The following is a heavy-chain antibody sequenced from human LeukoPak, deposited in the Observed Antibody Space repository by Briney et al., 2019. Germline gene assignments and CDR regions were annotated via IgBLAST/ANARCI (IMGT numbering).Heavy chain of an antibody. Sequence: ASVKVSCKASGYTFTSYDINWVRQATGQGLEWMGWMNPNSGNTGYAQKFQGRVTMTRNTSISTAYMELSSLRSEDTAVYYCARGLRSNPHNWFDPWGQGTLVTVSS. J-gene: IGHJ5*02. CDR3: ARGLRSNPHNWFDP. CDR1: GYTFTSYD. D-gene: IGHD4-11*01. CDR2: MNPNSGNT. V-gene: IGHV1-8*01.